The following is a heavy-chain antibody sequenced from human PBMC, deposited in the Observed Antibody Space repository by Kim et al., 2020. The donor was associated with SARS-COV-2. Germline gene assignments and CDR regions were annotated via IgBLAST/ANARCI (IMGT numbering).Heavy chain of an antibody. CDR3: ARVQYYYGSGSPPGLFDY. J-gene: IGHJ4*01. D-gene: IGHD3-10*01. V-gene: IGHV1-18*01. Sequence: ASVKVSCKASGYTFTTYGISWVRHAPGQGLEWLGWISAYNYKTNYAHKVQGRVTMTTDTSTSTAYMDLRSLRSDDTAVYYCARVQYYYGSGSPPGLFDYW. CDR1: GYTFTTYG. CDR2: ISAYNYKT.